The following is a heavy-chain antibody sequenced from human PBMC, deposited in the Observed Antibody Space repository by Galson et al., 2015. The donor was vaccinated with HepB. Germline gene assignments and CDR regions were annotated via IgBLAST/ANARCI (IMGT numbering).Heavy chain of an antibody. V-gene: IGHV1-3*01. Sequence: SVKVSCKASGYTFTSYAMHWVRQAPGQRLEWTGWINAGNGSTKYSQKFQGRVTITRDTSASTAYMELSSLRSEDTAVYYCAKCIYSWYSIRFDYWGQGTLVTVSS. CDR1: GYTFTSYA. CDR3: AKCIYSWYSIRFDY. J-gene: IGHJ4*02. D-gene: IGHD6-13*01. CDR2: INAGNGST.